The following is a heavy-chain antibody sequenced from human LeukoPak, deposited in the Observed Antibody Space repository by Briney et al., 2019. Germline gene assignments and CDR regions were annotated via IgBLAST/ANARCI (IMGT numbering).Heavy chain of an antibody. J-gene: IGHJ4*02. Sequence: GGSLRLSCAASGFTFRNYGMHWVRQAPGKGLEWVAVISSDGNEKYYADSVKGRFTISRDNAKNSLFLQMNSLRVEDTAVYYCTRDSGRFRLDYWGQGVLVTVSS. CDR1: GFTFRNYG. V-gene: IGHV3-30*03. CDR3: TRDSGRFRLDY. CDR2: ISSDGNEK. D-gene: IGHD6-19*01.